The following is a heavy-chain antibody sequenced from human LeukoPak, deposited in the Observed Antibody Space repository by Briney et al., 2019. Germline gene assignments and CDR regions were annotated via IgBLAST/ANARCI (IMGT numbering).Heavy chain of an antibody. V-gene: IGHV4-59*01. D-gene: IGHD4-17*01. CDR1: GGSISSYY. Sequence: PSETLSLTCTVSGGSISSYYWSWIRQPPGKGLEWIGYIYYSGSTSYNPSLKSRVTISVDTSKNQFSLKLSSVTAADTAVYYCARYRPLYGDFDYWGQGTLVTVSS. CDR2: IYYSGST. J-gene: IGHJ4*02. CDR3: ARYRPLYGDFDY.